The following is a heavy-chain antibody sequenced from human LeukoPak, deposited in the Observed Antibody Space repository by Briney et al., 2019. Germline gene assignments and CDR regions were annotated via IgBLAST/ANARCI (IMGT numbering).Heavy chain of an antibody. Sequence: TGGSLRLSCAASGFTFSSYAMHWVRQAPGKGLEWVAVISYDGSNKYYADSVKGRFTISRDNSKNTLYLQMNSLRAEDTAVYYCARDSAGWNDYWGQGTLVTVSS. D-gene: IGHD1-1*01. V-gene: IGHV3-30-3*01. CDR1: GFTFSSYA. CDR3: ARDSAGWNDY. J-gene: IGHJ4*02. CDR2: ISYDGSNK.